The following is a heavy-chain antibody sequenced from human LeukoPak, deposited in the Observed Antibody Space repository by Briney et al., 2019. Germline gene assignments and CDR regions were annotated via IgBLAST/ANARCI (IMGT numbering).Heavy chain of an antibody. D-gene: IGHD5-24*01. Sequence: GESLKISCKGSGYSFTNYWIGWVRQMPGKGLEGMGIIFPGDFDTRYSPSFQGQVTMSADKSISTAYLQWSSLKASDTAMYYCARHAYLATITADFDYWGQGTLVTVSS. CDR2: IFPGDFDT. V-gene: IGHV5-51*01. J-gene: IGHJ4*02. CDR3: ARHAYLATITADFDY. CDR1: GYSFTNYW.